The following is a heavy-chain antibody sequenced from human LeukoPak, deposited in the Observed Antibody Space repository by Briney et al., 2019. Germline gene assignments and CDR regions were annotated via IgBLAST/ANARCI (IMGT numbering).Heavy chain of an antibody. CDR3: ARRYCSGGSCPFDP. CDR2: IYHDGST. V-gene: IGHV4-39*01. D-gene: IGHD2-15*01. J-gene: IGHJ5*02. Sequence: SETLSLTCTVSGGSISSGSYYWGWIRQPPGKGLEWIGNIYHDGSTYYNPSLKSRVTISVDTSKNQFSLKLNSVTAADTAVYFCARRYCSGGSCPFDPWGQGTLVTVSS. CDR1: GGSISSGSYY.